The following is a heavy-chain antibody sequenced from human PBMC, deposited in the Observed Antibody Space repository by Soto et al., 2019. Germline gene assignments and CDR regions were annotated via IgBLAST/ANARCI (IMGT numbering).Heavy chain of an antibody. J-gene: IGHJ4*02. V-gene: IGHV3-9*01. D-gene: IGHD2-2*01. CDR3: AKEIGVVVVPAAIDY. Sequence: SLRLSCAASGFTFDDYAMHWVRQAPGKGLEWVSGISWNSGSIGYADSVKGRFTISRDNAKNSLYLQMNSLRAEDTAMYYCAKEIGVVVVPAAIDYWGQGTLVTVSS. CDR1: GFTFDDYA. CDR2: ISWNSGSI.